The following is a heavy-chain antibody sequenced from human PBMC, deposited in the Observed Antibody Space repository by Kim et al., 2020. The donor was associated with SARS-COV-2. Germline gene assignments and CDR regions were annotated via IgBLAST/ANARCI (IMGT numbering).Heavy chain of an antibody. CDR2: IIPIFGTA. J-gene: IGHJ6*03. Sequence: SVKVSCKASGGTFSSYAISWVRQAPGQGLEWMGGIIPIFGTANYAQKFQGRVTITADESTSTAYMELSSLRSEDTAVYYCARDRRRSTPHDYGDYGGFAYYYYYMDVWGKGTTVTVSS. CDR3: ARDRRRSTPHDYGDYGGFAYYYYYMDV. V-gene: IGHV1-69*13. CDR1: GGTFSSYA. D-gene: IGHD4-17*01.